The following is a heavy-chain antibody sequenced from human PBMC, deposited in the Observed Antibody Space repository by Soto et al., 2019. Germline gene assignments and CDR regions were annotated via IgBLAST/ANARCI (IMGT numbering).Heavy chain of an antibody. CDR3: ARSPLGYSYGSY. D-gene: IGHD5-18*01. V-gene: IGHV3-74*01. CDR1: GFTFDDYT. Sequence: GGSLRLSCAASGFTFDDYTMHWVRQAPGKGLEWVSRIDSDGTGTVYADSVKGRFTISRDNAKNTVYLQMNSLRAEDTAVYYCARSPLGYSYGSYWGQGTQVTVSS. J-gene: IGHJ4*02. CDR2: IDSDGTGT.